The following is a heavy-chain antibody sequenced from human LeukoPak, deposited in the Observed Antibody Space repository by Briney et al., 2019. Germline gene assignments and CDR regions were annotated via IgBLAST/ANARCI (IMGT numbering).Heavy chain of an antibody. CDR3: ARSSSGQWLSYYYYGMDV. D-gene: IGHD6-19*01. Sequence: PSETLSLTCAVSGGSISSSNWWSWVRQPPGKGLEWIGEIYHSGSTNYNPSLKSRVTISVDKSKNQFSLKLSSVTDADTAVYYCARSSSGQWLSYYYYGMDVWGQGTTVTVSS. CDR2: IYHSGST. CDR1: GGSISSSNW. V-gene: IGHV4-4*02. J-gene: IGHJ6*02.